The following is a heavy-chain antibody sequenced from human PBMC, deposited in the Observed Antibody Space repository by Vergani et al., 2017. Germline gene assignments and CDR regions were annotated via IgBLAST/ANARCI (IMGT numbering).Heavy chain of an antibody. V-gene: IGHV4-39*01. D-gene: IGHD6-13*01. CDR1: GGPIRSTFYY. Sequence: QLQLQESDPGLVKPSETLSLTCTVSGGPIRSTFYYWGWIRQPPGKGLEWIGTIYYSGSTYYNPSLKSRVTISVDKSKNQFSLKLNSVTAADTAVYYCAGHKEQLVPGNYYYYYYMDVWGKGTTVTVSS. CDR3: AGHKEQLVPGNYYYYYYMDV. J-gene: IGHJ6*03. CDR2: IYYSGST.